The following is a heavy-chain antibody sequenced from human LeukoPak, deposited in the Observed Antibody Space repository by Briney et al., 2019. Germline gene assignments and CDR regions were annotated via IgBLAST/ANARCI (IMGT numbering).Heavy chain of an antibody. CDR2: IYYSGST. V-gene: IGHV4-39*07. D-gene: IGHD4-17*01. J-gene: IGHJ6*03. Sequence: PSETLSLTCTVSGGSISSSSYYWGWIRQPPGKGLEWIGSIYYSGSTYYNPSLKSRVTISVDKTQNQFSLKLISVTAADTAVYYCARANLHQTEYGDYYYYYYMDVWGKGTTVTVSS. CDR1: GGSISSSSYY. CDR3: ARANLHQTEYGDYYYYYYMDV.